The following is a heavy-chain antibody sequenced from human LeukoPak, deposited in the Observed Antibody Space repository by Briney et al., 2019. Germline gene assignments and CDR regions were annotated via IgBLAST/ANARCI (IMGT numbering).Heavy chain of an antibody. V-gene: IGHV3-30*02. J-gene: IGHJ4*02. CDR2: IRYDGSSK. Sequence: GGSLRLSCAASGFTFSSYGMNWVRRAPGKGLEWVAFIRYDGSSKYCADSVKGRFTISRDNSKNTLYLQMNSLIAEDTAVYYCATDREYSSSDWGQGTLVTVSS. CDR1: GFTFSSYG. D-gene: IGHD6-6*01. CDR3: ATDREYSSSD.